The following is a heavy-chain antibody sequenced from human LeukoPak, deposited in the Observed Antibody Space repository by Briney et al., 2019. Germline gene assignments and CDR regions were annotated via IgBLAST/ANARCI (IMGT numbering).Heavy chain of an antibody. CDR3: ASLAVPAATNDC. V-gene: IGHV4-39*01. Sequence: PSETLSLTCTVSGGSINNNDYYWGWSRQPPGKGLGWIGSIYYSGSTYHNPSLKSRLTLSVDASKNQFSLKLSSVTAADTAVYYCASLAVPAATNDCWGQGTLVIVSS. CDR2: IYYSGST. D-gene: IGHD2-2*01. J-gene: IGHJ4*02. CDR1: GGSINNNDYY.